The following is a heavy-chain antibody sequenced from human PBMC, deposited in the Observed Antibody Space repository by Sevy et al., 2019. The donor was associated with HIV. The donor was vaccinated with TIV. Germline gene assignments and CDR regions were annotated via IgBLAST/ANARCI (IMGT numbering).Heavy chain of an antibody. CDR2: ISWNSRNI. D-gene: IGHD2-21*02. V-gene: IGHV3-9*01. J-gene: IGHJ4*02. Sequence: GGSLRLSCAASGFSFNDHAMHWVRQVPGKGLEWVSGISWNSRNIGYADSVKGRFTISRDNAKNSLYLQMNSLRAEDTAVYYCARKMELLVPDYWGQGTLVTVSS. CDR1: GFSFNDHA. CDR3: ARKMELLVPDY.